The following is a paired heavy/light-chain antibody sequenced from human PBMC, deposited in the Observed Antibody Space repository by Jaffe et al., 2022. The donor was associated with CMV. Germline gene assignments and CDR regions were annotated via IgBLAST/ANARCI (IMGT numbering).Light chain of an antibody. CDR1: SSDIGAFNY. J-gene: IGLJ2*01. CDR3: SSYAGSNNLI. CDR2: EVS. Sequence: QSALTQPPSASGSLGQSVTISCTGTSSDIGAFNYVSWYQQHPDKAPKLMISEVSQRPSGVPDRFSGSKSGNMAFLTVSGLQAEDEGDYYCSSYAGSNNLIFGGGTKLTVL. V-gene: IGLV2-8*01.
Heavy chain of an antibody. V-gene: IGHV3-23*01. CDR1: GFTFSSYA. CDR2: ISGSGGNS. D-gene: IGHD2-15*01. Sequence: EVQLLESGGGLVQPGGSLTLSCAASGFTFSSYAMSWVRQAPGKGLEWVSVISGSGGNSYYADAGKGRFTISRDKSKNALYLQMNTLRVEDTAVYYCARAPVRGARMVALGFDNWGQGTLVTVSA. J-gene: IGHJ4*02. CDR3: ARAPVRGARMVALGFDN.